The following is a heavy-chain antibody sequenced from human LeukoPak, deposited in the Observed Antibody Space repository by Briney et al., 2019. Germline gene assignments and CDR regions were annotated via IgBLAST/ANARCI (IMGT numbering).Heavy chain of an antibody. CDR3: ARRHSSSSATGRYLDL. Sequence: GESLKISCRGSGYSFTSYWIAWVRQLPGKGLEWRGIFYPGDADTRYSPPFQGRVTISADKSISTAYLQWSSLKASDTAMYYCARRHSSSSATGRYLDLWGRGTLVTVSS. CDR2: FYPGDADT. CDR1: GYSFTSYW. D-gene: IGHD6-6*01. J-gene: IGHJ2*01. V-gene: IGHV5-51*01.